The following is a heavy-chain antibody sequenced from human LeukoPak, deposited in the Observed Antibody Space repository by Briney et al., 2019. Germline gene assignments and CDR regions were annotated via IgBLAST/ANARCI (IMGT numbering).Heavy chain of an antibody. CDR3: AREGYCSSTSCLNTWIQLWSYLDY. V-gene: IGHV3-30-3*01. J-gene: IGHJ4*02. Sequence: GGSLRLSCAASGFTFSSYAMHWVRQAPGKGLEWVAVISYDGSNKYYADSVKGRFTISRDNSKNTLYLQMNSLRAEDTAVYYCAREGYCSSTSCLNTWIQLWSYLDYWGQGTLVTVSS. CDR2: ISYDGSNK. D-gene: IGHD2-2*01. CDR1: GFTFSSYA.